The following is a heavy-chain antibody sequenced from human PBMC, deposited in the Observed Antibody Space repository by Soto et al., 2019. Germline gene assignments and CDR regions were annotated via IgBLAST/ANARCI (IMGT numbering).Heavy chain of an antibody. CDR3: ARFWSGYYFDY. J-gene: IGHJ4*02. V-gene: IGHV1-69*01. CDR2: IIPIFDTV. D-gene: IGHD3-3*01. CDR1: GGTISSYA. Sequence: QVQPVQSGAEVKKPGSSVKVSCKASGGTISSYAISWVRQAPGQGLEWMGGIIPIFDTVKYAQKFQGRVTITADESTSTAYMELSSLRYEDTAVYYCARFWSGYYFDYWGQGTLVTVSS.